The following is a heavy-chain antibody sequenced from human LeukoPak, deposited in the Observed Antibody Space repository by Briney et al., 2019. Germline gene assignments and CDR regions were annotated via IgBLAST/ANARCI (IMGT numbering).Heavy chain of an antibody. CDR3: SAYDILTGYLDY. J-gene: IGHJ4*02. CDR1: GGSISSYY. CDR2: IYYSGST. D-gene: IGHD3-9*01. V-gene: IGHV4-59*01. Sequence: SETLSLTCTVPGGSISSYYWSWIRQPPGKGLEWIGYIYYSGSTNYNPSLKSRVTISVDTSKNQFSLKLSSVTAADTAVYYCSAYDILTGYLDYWGQGTLVTVSS.